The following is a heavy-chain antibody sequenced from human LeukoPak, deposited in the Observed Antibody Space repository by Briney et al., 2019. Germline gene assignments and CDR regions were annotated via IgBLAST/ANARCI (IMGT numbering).Heavy chain of an antibody. D-gene: IGHD4-17*01. Sequence: SETLSLTCTVSGGSISGSSYYWGWVRQPPGKGLEWIGSIVYSGTTHYDPSLKSRVTISVDTSKSQFSLRLSSVTAADTAIYYCARDFGDHRIDYWGQGALVTVSS. CDR2: IVYSGTT. J-gene: IGHJ4*02. V-gene: IGHV4-39*01. CDR3: ARDFGDHRIDY. CDR1: GGSISGSSYY.